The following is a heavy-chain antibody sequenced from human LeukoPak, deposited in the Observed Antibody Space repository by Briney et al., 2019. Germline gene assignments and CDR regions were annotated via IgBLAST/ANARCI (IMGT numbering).Heavy chain of an antibody. CDR2: IRTYNGDT. J-gene: IGHJ5*01. D-gene: IGHD6-19*01. Sequence: ASVKVSWKASGYTLKNFGMSWVRQAPGQGLEWMGWIRTYNGDTKHAQKVQGRLPLTADASTSTAYMELRGLRSDDTAVYYCARDPSNTSGWYIWFDFWGQGTLVTVSS. CDR3: ARDPSNTSGWYIWFDF. CDR1: GYTLKNFG. V-gene: IGHV1-18*04.